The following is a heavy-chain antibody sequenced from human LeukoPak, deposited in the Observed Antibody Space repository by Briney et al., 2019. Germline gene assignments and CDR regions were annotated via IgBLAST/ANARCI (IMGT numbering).Heavy chain of an antibody. J-gene: IGHJ4*02. CDR2: ISSSGSTI. Sequence: GGSLRLSCAASGFTFSSYSMNWIRQAPGKGLEWVSYISSSGSTIYYADSVKGRFTISRDNAKNSLYLQMNSLRAEDTAVYYCARIGGGTYYYDSSGYYADYWGQGTLVTVSS. V-gene: IGHV3-48*04. CDR1: GFTFSSYS. D-gene: IGHD3-22*01. CDR3: ARIGGGTYYYDSSGYYADY.